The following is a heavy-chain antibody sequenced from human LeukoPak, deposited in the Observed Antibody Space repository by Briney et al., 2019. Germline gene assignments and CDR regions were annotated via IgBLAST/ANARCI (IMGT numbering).Heavy chain of an antibody. Sequence: PGRSLRLSCTASGFTFGDYAMSWFRQAPGKGLEWVGFIRSKAYGGTTECAASVKGRFTISRDDSKSIVYLQMNSLKTEDTAVYYCTRLYSHRGYSGYENYYFDYWGQGTLVTVSS. CDR2: IRSKAYGGTT. J-gene: IGHJ4*02. D-gene: IGHD5-12*01. CDR3: TRLYSHRGYSGYENYYFDY. CDR1: GFTFGDYA. V-gene: IGHV3-49*03.